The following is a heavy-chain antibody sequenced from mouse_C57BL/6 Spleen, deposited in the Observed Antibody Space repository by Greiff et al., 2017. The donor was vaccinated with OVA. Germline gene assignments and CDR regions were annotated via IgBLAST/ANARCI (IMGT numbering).Heavy chain of an antibody. D-gene: IGHD2-3*01. Sequence: QVQLKESGAELARPGASVKLSCKASGYTFTSYGISWVKQRTGQGLEWIGAIYPRSGNTYYNAKVKGKVTMATDKSSSTAYMELRRLTSEDSAVYFCARKDDYYVDWYFDVWGTGTTVTVSS. CDR1: GYTFTSYG. CDR3: ARKDDYYVDWYFDV. V-gene: IGHV1-81*01. J-gene: IGHJ1*03. CDR2: IYPRSGNT.